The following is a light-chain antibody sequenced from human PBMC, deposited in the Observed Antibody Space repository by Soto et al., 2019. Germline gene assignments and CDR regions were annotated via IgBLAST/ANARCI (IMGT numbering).Light chain of an antibody. V-gene: IGKV1-5*01. J-gene: IGKJ4*01. Sequence: DIQMTQSPSTLSASVGDRVTITCRASQSISSWLAWYQQKPGKAPKLLIYDASSLESGVPSRFSGSGSGTEFTLTIXSLQPDDFAXYYCQQYNSYLLTFGGGTKVEIK. CDR3: QQYNSYLLT. CDR1: QSISSW. CDR2: DAS.